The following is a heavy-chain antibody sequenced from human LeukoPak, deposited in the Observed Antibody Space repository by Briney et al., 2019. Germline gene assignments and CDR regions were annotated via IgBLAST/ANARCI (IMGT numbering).Heavy chain of an antibody. D-gene: IGHD2-15*01. CDR1: GFTFSSYS. V-gene: IGHV3-21*01. CDR2: ISTSSSYI. J-gene: IGHJ5*02. Sequence: GGSLRLSCAASGFTFSSYSMDWVRQAPGKGLEWVSSISTSSSYIYYADSVRGRFTISRDNAKNSLYLQMNSLRAEDTAVYSCARGADGVSSNSRGWFDPWGQGTLVTVSS. CDR3: ARGADGVSSNSRGWFDP.